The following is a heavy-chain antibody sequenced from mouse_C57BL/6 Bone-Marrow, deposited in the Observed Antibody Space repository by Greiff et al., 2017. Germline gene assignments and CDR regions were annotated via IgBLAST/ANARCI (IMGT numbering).Heavy chain of an antibody. J-gene: IGHJ4*01. Sequence: VQLQQSGPELVKPGASVKIPCKASGYTFTDYNMDWVKQSHGKSLEWIGDINPNNGGTIYNQKFKGKATLTVDKSSSTAYMELRSLTSEDTAVYCCAREGHYDAGYYYAMDYWGQGTSVTVSS. V-gene: IGHV1-18*01. D-gene: IGHD2-4*01. CDR3: AREGHYDAGYYYAMDY. CDR2: INPNNGGT. CDR1: GYTFTDYN.